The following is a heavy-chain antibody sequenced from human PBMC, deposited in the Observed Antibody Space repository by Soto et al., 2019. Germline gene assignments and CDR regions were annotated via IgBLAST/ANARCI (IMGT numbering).Heavy chain of an antibody. J-gene: IGHJ5*02. CDR3: ASLRAVAGNNWFDP. CDR2: ISAYNGNT. Sequence: ASVKVSCKASGYTFTSYGISWVRQAPGQGLEWMGWISAYNGNTNYAQKLQGRVTMTTDTSTSTAYMELRGLRSDDTAVYYCASLRAVAGNNWFDPWGQGTLVTVSS. CDR1: GYTFTSYG. V-gene: IGHV1-18*01. D-gene: IGHD6-19*01.